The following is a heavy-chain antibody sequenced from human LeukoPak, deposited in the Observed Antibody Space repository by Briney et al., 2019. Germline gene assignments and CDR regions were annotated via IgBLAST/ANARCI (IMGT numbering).Heavy chain of an antibody. J-gene: IGHJ4*02. Sequence: SETLSLTCTVSGGSISSSSYYWGWIRQPPGKGLEWIGSIYYSGSTYYNPSLKSRVTISVDTSKNQFSLKLSSVTAADTAVYYCARLQSNRFLEWLSPLDYWGQGTLVTVSS. CDR3: ARLQSNRFLEWLSPLDY. CDR1: GGSISSSSYY. D-gene: IGHD3-3*01. V-gene: IGHV4-39*07. CDR2: IYYSGST.